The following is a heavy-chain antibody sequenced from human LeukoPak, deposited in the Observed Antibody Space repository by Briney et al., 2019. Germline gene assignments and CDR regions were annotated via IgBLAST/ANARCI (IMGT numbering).Heavy chain of an antibody. D-gene: IGHD3-10*01. CDR1: GYSFTSYW. CDR3: ATLWFGELLIDY. CDR2: IDPSDSYT. Sequence: GESLKISCKGSGYSFTSYWIGWVRQMPGKGLEWMGRIDPSDSYTNYSPSFQGHVTISADKSISTAYLQWCSLKASDTAMYYCATLWFGELLIDYWGQGTLVTVSS. V-gene: IGHV5-10-1*01. J-gene: IGHJ4*02.